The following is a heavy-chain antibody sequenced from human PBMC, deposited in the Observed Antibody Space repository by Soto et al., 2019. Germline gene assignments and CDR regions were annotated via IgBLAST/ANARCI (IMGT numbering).Heavy chain of an antibody. J-gene: IGHJ3*02. Sequence: QVQLQESGPGLVKPSQTLSLTCTVSGGSISSGGYYWSWIRQHPGKGLEWIGYIYYSGSTHYNPSRKSRVTISIDTSKNQFSLKLNSVTAADTAIYYCARNVVLTEIDAFDIWGQGTMLTVSS. CDR2: IYYSGST. V-gene: IGHV4-31*03. CDR3: ARNVVLTEIDAFDI. CDR1: GGSISSGGYY. D-gene: IGHD2-21*02.